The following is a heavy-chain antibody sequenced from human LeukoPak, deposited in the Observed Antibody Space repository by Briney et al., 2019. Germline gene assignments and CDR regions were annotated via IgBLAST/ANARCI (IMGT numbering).Heavy chain of an antibody. CDR3: ARDQNSYGSGSYPDY. CDR1: GGTFSSYG. CDR2: IIPIFGIA. D-gene: IGHD3-10*01. J-gene: IGHJ4*02. V-gene: IGHV1-69*04. Sequence: SVKVSCKASGGTFSSYGLSWVRQAPGQGLEWMGRIIPIFGIANYAQKFQGRVTITADKSTSTAYMELSSLTSEDTAVYYCARDQNSYGSGSYPDYWGQGTLVTVSS.